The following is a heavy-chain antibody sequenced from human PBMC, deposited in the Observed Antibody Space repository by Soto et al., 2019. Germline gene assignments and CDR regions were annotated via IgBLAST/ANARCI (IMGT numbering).Heavy chain of an antibody. CDR2: TNSDGSST. CDR1: GFTFSSYW. CDR3: ARGRHQWSYYYGMDV. D-gene: IGHD6-19*01. V-gene: IGHV3-74*01. Sequence: EVQLVESGGGLVQPGGSLRLSCAASGFTFSSYWMHWVRQAPGKGLVWVSRTNSDGSSTSYADSVKGRFTISRDNAKNTLYLQMNSLRAEDTAVYYCARGRHQWSYYYGMDVWGQGTTVTVSS. J-gene: IGHJ6*02.